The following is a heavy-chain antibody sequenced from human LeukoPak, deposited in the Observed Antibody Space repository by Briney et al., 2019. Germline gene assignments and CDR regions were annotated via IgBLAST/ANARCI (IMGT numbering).Heavy chain of an antibody. Sequence: GGSLRLSCAASGFTFSSYAMSWVRQAPGKGLECVSAISGSGGSTYYADSVKGRFTISRDNSKNSLYLQMNSLRAEDTAVYYCAKADGKNYGRSAFDIWGQGTLVTVSS. CDR3: AKADGKNYGRSAFDI. V-gene: IGHV3-23*01. CDR1: GFTFSSYA. D-gene: IGHD3-10*01. CDR2: ISGSGGST. J-gene: IGHJ3*02.